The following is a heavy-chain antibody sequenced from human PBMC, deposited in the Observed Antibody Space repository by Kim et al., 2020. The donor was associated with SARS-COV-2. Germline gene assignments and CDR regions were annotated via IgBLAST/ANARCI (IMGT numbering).Heavy chain of an antibody. V-gene: IGHV3-9*01. D-gene: IGHD3-22*01. J-gene: IGHJ2*01. CDR3: AKDSSGYPYWYFDL. Sequence: DSVQDRLTISRDNTKNSLYLQMNSLRAEDTALYYCAKDSSGYPYWYFDLWGRGTLVTVSS.